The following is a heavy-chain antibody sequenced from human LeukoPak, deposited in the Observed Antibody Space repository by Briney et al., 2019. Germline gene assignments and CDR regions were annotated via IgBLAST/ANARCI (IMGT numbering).Heavy chain of an antibody. CDR2: INPNSGGT. V-gene: IGHV1-2*06. CDR1: GYTFTGYY. CDR3: ARGQDSSGYYYATYYFDY. D-gene: IGHD3-22*01. J-gene: IGHJ4*02. Sequence: GASVKVSCKASGYTFTGYYIHWVRQAPGQGLEWMGRINPNSGGTNYAQKFQGRVTMTTDTSTSTAYMELRSLRSDDTAVYYCARGQDSSGYYYATYYFDYWGQGTLVTVSS.